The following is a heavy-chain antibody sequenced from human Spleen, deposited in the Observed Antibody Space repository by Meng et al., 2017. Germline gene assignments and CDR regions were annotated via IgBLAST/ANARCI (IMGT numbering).Heavy chain of an antibody. D-gene: IGHD2-15*01. CDR2: IYYSGSI. CDR1: GGSISSYY. CDR3: ARDYCSGGSCYSGELNWFDP. J-gene: IGHJ5*02. Sequence: SETLSLTCTVSGGSISSYYWSWIRQPPGKGLEWIGNIYYSGSINYNPSLKSRVTISVDTSKNQFSLKLSSVTAADTAVYHRARDYCSGGSCYSGELNWFDPWGQGTLVTVSS. V-gene: IGHV4-59*01.